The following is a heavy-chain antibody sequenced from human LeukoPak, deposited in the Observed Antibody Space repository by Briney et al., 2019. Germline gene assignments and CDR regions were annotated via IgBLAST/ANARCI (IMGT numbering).Heavy chain of an antibody. CDR3: ARGRPLLWFGESTNDAFDI. J-gene: IGHJ3*02. D-gene: IGHD3-10*01. CDR1: GFTFSSYS. V-gene: IGHV3-66*01. CDR2: IYSGGST. Sequence: GGSLRLSCVASGFTFSSYSMNWVRQAPGKGLEWVSVIYSGGSTYYADSVKGRFTISRDNSKNTLYLQMNSLRAEDTAVYYCARGRPLLWFGESTNDAFDIWGQGTMVTVSS.